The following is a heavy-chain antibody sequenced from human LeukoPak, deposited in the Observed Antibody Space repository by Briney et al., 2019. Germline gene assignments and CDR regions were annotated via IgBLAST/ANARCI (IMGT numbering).Heavy chain of an antibody. CDR2: INHSGST. CDR3: ASSGDILTSNWFDP. J-gene: IGHJ5*02. Sequence: GSLRLSCAASGFTFSSYSMNWIRQPPGNGLEWIGEINHSGSTNYNPSLKSRVTISVDTSKNQFSLKLSSVTAADTAVYYCASSGDILTSNWFDPWGQGTLVTVSS. V-gene: IGHV4-34*08. CDR1: GFTFSSYS. D-gene: IGHD3-9*01.